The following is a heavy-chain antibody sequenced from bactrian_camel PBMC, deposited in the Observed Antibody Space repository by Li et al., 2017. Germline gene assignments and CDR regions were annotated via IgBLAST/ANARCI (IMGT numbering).Heavy chain of an antibody. CDR1: GFTFSGYY. J-gene: IGHJ4*01. CDR3: AAEPVY. CDR2: FYSGSSAI. V-gene: IGHV3S6*01. Sequence: VQLVESGGGLVQPGGSLSLSCAASGFTFSGYYVHWVRQAPGKGLEWVSTFYSGSSAIEYSDNVKGRFTTSKDNAKNTLYLQMNSLKPEDTAVYFCAAEPVYWGQGTQVTVS.